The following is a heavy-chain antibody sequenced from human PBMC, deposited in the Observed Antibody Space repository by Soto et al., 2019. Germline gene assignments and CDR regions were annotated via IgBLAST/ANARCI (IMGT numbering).Heavy chain of an antibody. CDR3: AKDQNTGYFDY. J-gene: IGHJ4*02. CDR2: ISYDGSNK. CDR1: GFTFSSYG. Sequence: GSLRLSCAASGFTFSSYGMHWVRQAPGKGLEWVAVISYDGSNKYYADSVKGRFTISRDNSKNTLYLQMNSLRAEDTAVYYCAKDQNTGYFDYWGQGTLVTVSS. V-gene: IGHV3-30*18.